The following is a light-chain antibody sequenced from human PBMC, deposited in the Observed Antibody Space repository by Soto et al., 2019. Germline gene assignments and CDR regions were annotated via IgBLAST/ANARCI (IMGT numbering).Light chain of an antibody. V-gene: IGKV1-5*01. CDR3: QQYNNYWT. CDR1: QGISSY. Sequence: DIQMTQSPSSLSASVGDRVTSTCRASQGISSYLAWYQQKPGKAPKLLIYDASSLESGVPSRFSGSGSATEFTLTISSLQPDDFATYYCQQYNNYWTFGQGGMVDIK. J-gene: IGKJ1*01. CDR2: DAS.